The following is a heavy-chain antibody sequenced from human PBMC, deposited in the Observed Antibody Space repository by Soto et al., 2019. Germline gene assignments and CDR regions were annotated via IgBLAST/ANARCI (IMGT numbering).Heavy chain of an antibody. CDR1: GFIFDDYG. D-gene: IGHD3-10*01. V-gene: IGHV3-20*04. CDR3: AIDLSEAMIRGVALSFFAY. J-gene: IGHJ4*02. CDR2: ITWNAGGT. Sequence: GGSLRLSCAASGFIFDDYGMSWVRQVPGKGLEWVSSITWNAGGTSYAGFVKGRFIVSRDNAKNSLYLQMNILRAEDTALYYCAIDLSEAMIRGVALSFFAYWGKGVLVTVSS.